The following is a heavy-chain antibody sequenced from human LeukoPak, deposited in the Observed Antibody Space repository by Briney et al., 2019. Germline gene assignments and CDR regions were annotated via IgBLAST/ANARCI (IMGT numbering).Heavy chain of an antibody. D-gene: IGHD3-22*01. J-gene: IGHJ4*02. CDR1: GFTFSSYG. CDR2: IRYDGSNK. V-gene: IGHV3-30*02. Sequence: GGSLRLSCAASGFTFSSYGMHWVRQAPGKGLEWVAFIRYDGSNKYYADSVKGRFTISRDNSKNTLYLQMNSLRAEDTAVYYCVKVSYYYDSSGYYVMYYFDYWGQGTLVTVSS. CDR3: VKVSYYYDSSGYYVMYYFDY.